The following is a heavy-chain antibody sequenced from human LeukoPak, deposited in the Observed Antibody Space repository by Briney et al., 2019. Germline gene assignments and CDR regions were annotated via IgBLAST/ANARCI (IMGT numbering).Heavy chain of an antibody. J-gene: IGHJ6*02. CDR2: IIGSGGST. V-gene: IGHV3-23*01. Sequence: GGSLRLSCAASGFTFSNYAMSWVRQAPGKGLEWVSAIIGSGGSTSYADSAKGRFTISRDNSKNTLYLQMDSLRAEDTAVYYCATLVTVTTWSYYFYGMDVWGQGTAVTVSS. CDR1: GFTFSNYA. CDR3: ATLVTVTTWSYYFYGMDV. D-gene: IGHD4-17*01.